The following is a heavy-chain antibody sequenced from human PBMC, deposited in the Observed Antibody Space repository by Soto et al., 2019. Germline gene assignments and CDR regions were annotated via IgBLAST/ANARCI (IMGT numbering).Heavy chain of an antibody. V-gene: IGHV1-3*01. CDR2: INAGNGNT. CDR1: GGTFSSYA. J-gene: IGHJ4*02. Sequence: ASVKVSCKASGGTFSSYAISWVRQAPGQRLEWMGWINAGNGNTKYSQKFQGRVTITRDTSASTAYMELSSLRSEDTAVYYCARDLVSDYWGQGTLVTVSS. D-gene: IGHD2-21*01. CDR3: ARDLVSDY.